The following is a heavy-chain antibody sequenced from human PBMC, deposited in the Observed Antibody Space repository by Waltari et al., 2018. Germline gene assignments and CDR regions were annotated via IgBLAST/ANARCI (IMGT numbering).Heavy chain of an antibody. CDR1: GGTFSSYA. J-gene: IGHJ5*02. V-gene: IGHV1-69*04. D-gene: IGHD3-22*01. CDR2: IIPILGIA. Sequence: QVQLVQSGAEVKKPGSSVKVSCKASGGTFSSYAISWVRQAPGQGLEWMGRIIPILGIANYAQKFQGRVTITADKSTSTAYMELSSLRSEDTAVYYCAASSGFGYNWFDPWGQGTLVTVSS. CDR3: AASSGFGYNWFDP.